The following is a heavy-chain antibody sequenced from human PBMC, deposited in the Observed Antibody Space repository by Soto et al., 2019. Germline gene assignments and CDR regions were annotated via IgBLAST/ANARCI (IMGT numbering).Heavy chain of an antibody. Sequence: GASVKVSCKASGGTFSSYAISWVRQAPGQGLEWMGGIIPIFGTANYAQKFQGRVTMTADASTNTAYMELSSLRSEDTAVYYCATVEGYCSSTSCPNWIDPWGQGTLVTVST. J-gene: IGHJ5*02. D-gene: IGHD2-2*01. CDR1: GGTFSSYA. V-gene: IGHV1-69*13. CDR2: IIPIFGTA. CDR3: ATVEGYCSSTSCPNWIDP.